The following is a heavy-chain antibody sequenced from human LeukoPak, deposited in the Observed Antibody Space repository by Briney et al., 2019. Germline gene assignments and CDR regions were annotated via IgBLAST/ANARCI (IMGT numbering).Heavy chain of an antibody. V-gene: IGHV1-2*06. CDR3: ARDYRKGIAAAGTMEI. D-gene: IGHD6-13*01. J-gene: IGHJ4*02. CDR1: GYTFTGYY. CDR2: INPNSGGT. Sequence: GASVTVSCKASGYTFTGYYMHWVRQAPGQGLEWMGRINPNSGGTNYAQKFQGRVTMTRDTSISTAYMELSRLRSDDTAVYYCARDYRKGIAAAGTMEIWGQGTLVTVSS.